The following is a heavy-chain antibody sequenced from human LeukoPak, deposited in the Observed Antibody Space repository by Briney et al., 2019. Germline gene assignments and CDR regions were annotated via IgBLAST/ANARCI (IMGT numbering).Heavy chain of an antibody. Sequence: GGSLRLSCAASGFTFSTYTMNWVRQAPGKGLEWVSSISSSSSFIYYADSVKGRFIVSRDNAKNSVYLQMNSLRAEDTAAYYCATMSTVIRPFDYWGQGTLVTVSS. CDR3: ATMSTVIRPFDY. CDR1: GFTFSTYT. CDR2: ISSSSSFI. V-gene: IGHV3-21*01. D-gene: IGHD4-11*01. J-gene: IGHJ4*02.